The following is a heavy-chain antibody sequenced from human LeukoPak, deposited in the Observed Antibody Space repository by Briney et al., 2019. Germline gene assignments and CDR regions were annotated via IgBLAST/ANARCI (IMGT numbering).Heavy chain of an antibody. CDR3: ASGSSFDSSVRGFDY. CDR1: GYTFTRHY. Sequence: ASVKVSCKASGYTFTRHYIHWVRQAPGQGLEWMGWSNPYNGGTNYLQKFRGRVTLTRDMSTSTDYLELSSLRSEDTAVYYCASGSSFDSSVRGFDYWGQGTLVTVSS. J-gene: IGHJ4*02. V-gene: IGHV1-2*02. D-gene: IGHD3-22*01. CDR2: SNPYNGGT.